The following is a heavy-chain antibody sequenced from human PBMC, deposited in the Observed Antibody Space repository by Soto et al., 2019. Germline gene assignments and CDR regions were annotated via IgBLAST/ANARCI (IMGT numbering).Heavy chain of an antibody. Sequence: ASVKVSCKASGYTFTSYYMHWVRQAPGQGLEWMGIINPSGGSTSYAQKFQGRVTMTRDTSTSTVYMELSSLRSEDTAVYYCARDWDYDSSGYPGPHAFDIWGQGTMVTV. V-gene: IGHV1-46*01. CDR1: GYTFTSYY. CDR2: INPSGGST. D-gene: IGHD3-22*01. J-gene: IGHJ3*02. CDR3: ARDWDYDSSGYPGPHAFDI.